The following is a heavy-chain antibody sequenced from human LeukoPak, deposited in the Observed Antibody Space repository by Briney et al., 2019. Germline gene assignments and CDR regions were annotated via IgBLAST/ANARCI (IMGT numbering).Heavy chain of an antibody. CDR3: ARVGAAAGPTDY. V-gene: IGHV3-7*01. D-gene: IGHD6-13*01. CDR1: GFTFSDYW. Sequence: PGGSLRLSCAASGFTFSDYWMTWVRQAPGKGLEWVANIKPDGSNKYYADSVKGRFTISRDNSKNTLYLQMNSLRAEDTAVYYCARVGAAAGPTDYWGQGTLVTVSS. J-gene: IGHJ4*02. CDR2: IKPDGSNK.